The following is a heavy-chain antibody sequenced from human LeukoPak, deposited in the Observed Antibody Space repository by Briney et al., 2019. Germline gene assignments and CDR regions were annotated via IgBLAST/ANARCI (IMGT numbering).Heavy chain of an antibody. Sequence: PGRSLRLSCAASGFPFSSYAMHWVRQAPGKGPEWVALISNDGNKKYYADSVKGRFTISRDNSKNTLYLQMNSLRAEDTAVYYCARDPFHLLILFDHWGQGTLVTVSS. CDR3: ARDPFHLLILFDH. J-gene: IGHJ4*02. V-gene: IGHV3-30-3*01. CDR2: ISNDGNKK. D-gene: IGHD3-9*01. CDR1: GFPFSSYA.